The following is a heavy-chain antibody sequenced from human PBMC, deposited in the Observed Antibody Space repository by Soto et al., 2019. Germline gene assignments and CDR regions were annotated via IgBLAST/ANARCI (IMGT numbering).Heavy chain of an antibody. CDR2: IFPSDSDT. J-gene: IGHJ5*02. Sequence: LKLSCGTSGDKFTSSWSAWLLQKLGKGLEWMGIIFPSDSDTRYSPSFQGQVTISADRSTSTVFLQWASLKASDTAVYFCARKDKSGYFNWFDPWGQGTLVTVSS. CDR3: ARKDKSGYFNWFDP. V-gene: IGHV5-51*01. D-gene: IGHD3-22*01. CDR1: GDKFTSSW.